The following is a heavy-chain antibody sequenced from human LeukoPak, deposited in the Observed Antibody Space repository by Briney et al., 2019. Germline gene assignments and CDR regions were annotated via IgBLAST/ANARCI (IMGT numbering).Heavy chain of an antibody. CDR2: IHWNGGRT. Sequence: PGGSLRLSCAASGFTFSDYYMSWIRQAPGKGLERVSRIHWNGGRTGYADSVKGRFTISRDNAKNSLYLQMNSLRVEDTALYYCARALRYSYGYWFDPWGQGTLVTVSS. D-gene: IGHD5-18*01. CDR3: ARALRYSYGYWFDP. V-gene: IGHV3-20*04. CDR1: GFTFSDYY. J-gene: IGHJ5*02.